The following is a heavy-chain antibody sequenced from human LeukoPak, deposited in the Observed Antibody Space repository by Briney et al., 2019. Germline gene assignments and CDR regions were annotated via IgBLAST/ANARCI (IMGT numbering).Heavy chain of an antibody. J-gene: IGHJ4*02. CDR3: VRHSGRAGGQ. Sequence: NPGGSLRLSCAASGFNFVGHYMSWLRQAPGKGPEWISYISGNGGDIAYADSVKGRFTISMDNAKNSLHLQMNRLRVEDTAVYHCVRHSGRAGGQWGQGTLIAVSS. CDR2: ISGNGGDI. CDR1: GFNFVGHY. V-gene: IGHV3-11*01. D-gene: IGHD3-10*01.